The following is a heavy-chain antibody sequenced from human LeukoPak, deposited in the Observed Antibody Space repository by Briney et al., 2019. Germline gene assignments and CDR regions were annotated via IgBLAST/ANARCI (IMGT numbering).Heavy chain of an antibody. D-gene: IGHD6-25*01. CDR2: MNPNSGNT. CDR3: ATIAARYYYMDV. V-gene: IGHV1-8*01. J-gene: IGHJ6*03. CDR1: GYTFTSYD. Sequence: ASVKVSCKASGYTFTSYDINWVRQATGQGLEWMGWMNPNSGNTGYAQKFQGGVTMTRNTSISTAYMELSSLRSEDTAVYYCATIAARYYYMDVWGKGTTVTVSS.